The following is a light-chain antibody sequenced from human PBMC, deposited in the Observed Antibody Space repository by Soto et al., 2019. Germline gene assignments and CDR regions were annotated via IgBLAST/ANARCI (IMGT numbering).Light chain of an antibody. CDR1: QGVSTW. V-gene: IGKV1-12*01. CDR2: TAS. J-gene: IGKJ5*01. CDR3: QQAASFPIT. Sequence: DIHMTQAPASVSASVLYRVTITFLASQGVSTWLAWYQQKPGKAPNLLIYTASSLQSGVPSRFSGSGSGTDFTLTINGLQPEDFATYYCQQAASFPITFGQGTRLEIK.